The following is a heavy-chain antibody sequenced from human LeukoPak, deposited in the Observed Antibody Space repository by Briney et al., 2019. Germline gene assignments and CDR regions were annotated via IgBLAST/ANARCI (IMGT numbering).Heavy chain of an antibody. CDR1: GFIFDDYA. CDR3: AKDTGYSGYGIVDY. CDR2: ISWNSGSI. V-gene: IGHV3-9*01. Sequence: GRSLRLSCAASGFIFDDYAMHWVRQAPGKGLEWVSGISWNSGSIGYADSVKGRFTISRDNAKNSLYLQMNSLRAEDTALYYCAKDTGYSGYGIVDYWGQGTLVTVSS. D-gene: IGHD5-12*01. J-gene: IGHJ4*02.